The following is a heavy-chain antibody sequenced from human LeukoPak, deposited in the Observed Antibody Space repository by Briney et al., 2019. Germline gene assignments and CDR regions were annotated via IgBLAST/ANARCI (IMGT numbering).Heavy chain of an antibody. V-gene: IGHV1-46*01. CDR3: ARDRMSGSFYFDY. D-gene: IGHD1-26*01. CDR1: GYTFTSYY. Sequence: ASVKVSCKASGYTFTSYYMHWVRQAPGQGLEWMGKISPSGGSTSYAQKFQGRVTMTRDTSTSTVYMELSSLRSEDMAVYYCARDRMSGSFYFDYWGQGTLVTVSS. CDR2: ISPSGGST. J-gene: IGHJ4*02.